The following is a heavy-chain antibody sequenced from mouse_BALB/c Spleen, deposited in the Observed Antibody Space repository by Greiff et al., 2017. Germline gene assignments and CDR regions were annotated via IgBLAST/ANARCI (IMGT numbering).Heavy chain of an antibody. Sequence: EVQLVESGGGLVKPGGSLKLSCAASGFTFSSYTMSWVRQTPEKRLEWVATISSGGSYTYYPDRVKGRFTISRDNAKNTLYLQMSSLKSEDTAMYYCTREGPLTTATFADWGQGTLVTVSA. CDR3: TREGPLTTATFAD. CDR1: GFTFSSYT. CDR2: ISSGGSYT. D-gene: IGHD1-2*01. V-gene: IGHV5-6-4*01. J-gene: IGHJ3*01.